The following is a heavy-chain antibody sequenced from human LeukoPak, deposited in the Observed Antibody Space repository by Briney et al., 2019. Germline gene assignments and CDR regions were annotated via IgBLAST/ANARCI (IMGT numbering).Heavy chain of an antibody. V-gene: IGHV3-30*18. CDR1: GFTFSSYG. Sequence: GRSLRLSCAASGFTFSSYGMHWVRQAPGKGLEWVAVISYDGSNKYYADSAKGRFTISRDNSKNTLYLQMNSLRAEDTAVYYCAKGTYYYGSTESTGSWYFDLWGRGTLVTVSS. J-gene: IGHJ2*01. CDR3: AKGTYYYGSTESTGSWYFDL. D-gene: IGHD3-10*01. CDR2: ISYDGSNK.